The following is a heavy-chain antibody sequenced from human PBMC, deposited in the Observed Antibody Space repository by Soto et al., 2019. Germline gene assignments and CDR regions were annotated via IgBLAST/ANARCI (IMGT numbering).Heavy chain of an antibody. J-gene: IGHJ4*02. Sequence: QVQLVQSGAEVKKPGASVKVSCKASGYTFTGYYMHWVRQAPGQGLEWMGWINPNSGGTNYAQKFQGWVTMTRDTSISTAYMEVSRLRSDDTAVYYCARDGITMVRGVISYFDYWGQGTLVTVSS. CDR2: INPNSGGT. D-gene: IGHD3-10*01. CDR1: GYTFTGYY. V-gene: IGHV1-2*04. CDR3: ARDGITMVRGVISYFDY.